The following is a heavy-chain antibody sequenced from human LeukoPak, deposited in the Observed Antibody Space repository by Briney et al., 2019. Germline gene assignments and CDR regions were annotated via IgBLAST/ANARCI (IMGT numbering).Heavy chain of an antibody. V-gene: IGHV3-11*01. CDR3: ARINRLGGNRYIDY. CDR2: ISSSGSTI. Sequence: GGSLRLSCAASGFTFSDYYMSWIRQAPEKGLEWVSYISSSGSTIYYADSVKGRFTISRDNAKNSLYLQMNSLRAEDTAVYYCARINRLGGNRYIDYWDQGTLVTVSS. D-gene: IGHD2-15*01. J-gene: IGHJ4*02. CDR1: GFTFSDYY.